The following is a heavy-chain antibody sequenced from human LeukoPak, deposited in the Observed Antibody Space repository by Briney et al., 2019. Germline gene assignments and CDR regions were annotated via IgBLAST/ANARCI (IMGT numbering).Heavy chain of an antibody. D-gene: IGHD3-10*01. CDR2: ISAYNGNT. J-gene: IGHJ6*02. Sequence: ASVKVSCKASGYTFTSYGISWVRQAPGQGLEWMGWISAYNGNTNYAQKLQGRVTMTTDTSTSTAYMELRSLRSDDTAVYYCARENLYGSGSYYNLGYYYGMDVWGQGTTVTVSS. V-gene: IGHV1-18*01. CDR3: ARENLYGSGSYYNLGYYYGMDV. CDR1: GYTFTSYG.